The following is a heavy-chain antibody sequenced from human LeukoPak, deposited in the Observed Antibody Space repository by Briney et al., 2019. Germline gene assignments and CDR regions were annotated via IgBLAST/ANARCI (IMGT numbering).Heavy chain of an antibody. CDR1: GFPFSDYA. J-gene: IGHJ3*02. V-gene: IGHV3-23*01. Sequence: GGSLRLSCAASGFPFSDYALTWVRQGPGKGLEWVSGLSGSGISTYYADSVKGRFTISRDNSKNTLYLQMNSLRAEDTAVYYCAKDRAPAAGDDAFDIWGQGTMVTVSS. D-gene: IGHD2-2*01. CDR2: LSGSGIST. CDR3: AKDRAPAAGDDAFDI.